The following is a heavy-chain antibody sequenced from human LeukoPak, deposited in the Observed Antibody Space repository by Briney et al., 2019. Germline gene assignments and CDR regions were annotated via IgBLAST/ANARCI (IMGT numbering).Heavy chain of an antibody. V-gene: IGHV3-53*01. D-gene: IGHD1-26*01. CDR3: ARPLVGDALDY. Sequence: PGGSLRLSCAASGFTVSSNYMSWVRQAPGKGLEWVSVIYSGGSTYYADSVKGRFTISRDNSKNTLYLQMNSLRAEDTAVYYCARPLVGDALDYWGQGTLVTVSS. CDR1: GFTVSSNY. CDR2: IYSGGST. J-gene: IGHJ4*02.